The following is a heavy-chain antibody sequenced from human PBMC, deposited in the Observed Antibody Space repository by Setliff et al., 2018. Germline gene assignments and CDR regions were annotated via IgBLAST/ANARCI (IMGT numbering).Heavy chain of an antibody. CDR2: IYHSGST. CDR3: AREVGTSTSSDSFDV. J-gene: IGHJ3*01. V-gene: IGHV4-30-4*08. Sequence: SETLSLTCTVSGDSISSGDYFWSWIRQPPGKGLEWIAYIYHSGSTNYNPSLKSRVTMSVDTSENQFSLHLTSVTAADTAVYYCAREVGTSTSSDSFDVWGQGMMVTVSS. D-gene: IGHD1-26*01. CDR1: GDSISSGDYF.